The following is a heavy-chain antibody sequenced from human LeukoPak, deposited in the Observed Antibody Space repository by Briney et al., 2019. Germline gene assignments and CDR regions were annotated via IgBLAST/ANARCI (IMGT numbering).Heavy chain of an antibody. CDR3: ARARAVAPYYFDY. J-gene: IGHJ4*02. CDR1: GYTFTGYY. D-gene: IGHD6-19*01. Sequence: ASVKVSCKASGYTFTGYYMHWVRQAPGQGLEWMGWINPNSGGTNYAQKFQGRVTMTRDTSISTAYMELSRLRSDDTAVYYCARARAVAPYYFDYWGQGTLVTVSS. CDR2: INPNSGGT. V-gene: IGHV1-2*02.